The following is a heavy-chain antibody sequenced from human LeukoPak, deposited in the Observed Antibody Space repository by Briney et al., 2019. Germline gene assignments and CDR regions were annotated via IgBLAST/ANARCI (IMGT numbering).Heavy chain of an antibody. CDR1: GFTFSSYA. D-gene: IGHD1-26*01. V-gene: IGHV3-23*01. J-gene: IGHJ4*02. CDR3: AKRYSGSSGLYNFDY. Sequence: GGSLRLSCAASGFTFSSYAISWVRQAPGKGLEWVSAISGSGGSTYYADSVKGRFTISRDNSKNTLYLQMNSLRAEDTAVYYCAKRYSGSSGLYNFDYWGQGTLVTVSS. CDR2: ISGSGGST.